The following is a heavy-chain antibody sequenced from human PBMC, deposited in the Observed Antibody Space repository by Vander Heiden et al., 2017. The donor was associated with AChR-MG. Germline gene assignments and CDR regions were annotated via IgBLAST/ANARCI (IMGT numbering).Heavy chain of an antibody. CDR2: IRYDGSNK. CDR3: AKEGLRFYNYYYGMDV. Sequence: VQLVESGGGVVQPGGSLRLSCAASGFTFSSYGMDWVRQAPGKGLEWVAFIRYDGSNKYYADSVKGRFTISRDNSKNTLYLQMNSLRAEDTAVYYCAKEGLRFYNYYYGMDVWGQGTTVTVSS. J-gene: IGHJ6*02. V-gene: IGHV3-30*02. D-gene: IGHD5-12*01. CDR1: GFTFSSYG.